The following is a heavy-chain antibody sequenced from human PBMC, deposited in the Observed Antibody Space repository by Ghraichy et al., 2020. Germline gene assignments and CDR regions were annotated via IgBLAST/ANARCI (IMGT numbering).Heavy chain of an antibody. V-gene: IGHV3-21*01. CDR3: AREGLHDHPSKNWFDP. Sequence: GGSLRLSCAASGFTFSGYTMNWVRQAPGKGLEWVSSVGRGHNSLYADSVKGRFTISRDNARDSLYLQMSSLRVEDTAIYYCAREGLHDHPSKNWFDPWGQGTLVLVSS. CDR2: VGRGHNSL. J-gene: IGHJ5*02. CDR1: GFTFSGYT. D-gene: IGHD3-16*01.